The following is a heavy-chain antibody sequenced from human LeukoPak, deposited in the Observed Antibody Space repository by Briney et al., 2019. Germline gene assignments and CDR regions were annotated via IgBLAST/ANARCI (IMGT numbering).Heavy chain of an antibody. Sequence: GGSLRLSCTVSGFIFSNEAMYSVRQAPGKGLEWVSGVSSSGDDTYYADSVRGRFTISRDSSKNMVYLQMNYLRAEDTAVYYCAKPKHKWNFTADRGQGALVAVSS. CDR3: AKPKHKWNFTAD. J-gene: IGHJ4*02. D-gene: IGHD1-1*01. CDR2: VSSSGDDT. V-gene: IGHV3-23*01. CDR1: GFIFSNEA.